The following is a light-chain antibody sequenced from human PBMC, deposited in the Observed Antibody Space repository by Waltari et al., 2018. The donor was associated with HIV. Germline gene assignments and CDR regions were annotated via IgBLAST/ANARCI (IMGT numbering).Light chain of an antibody. Sequence: EIVMTPSPGTLSVSPGERATLSCRASQSVSSKLAWYQQKPGQAPRLLIYGASTRATGIPGRCSGSGSGTEFTLTISSLQSEDSAVYYCQQYNNWPPWTFGQGTKVEIK. CDR2: GAS. CDR3: QQYNNWPPWT. V-gene: IGKV3-15*01. J-gene: IGKJ1*01. CDR1: QSVSSK.